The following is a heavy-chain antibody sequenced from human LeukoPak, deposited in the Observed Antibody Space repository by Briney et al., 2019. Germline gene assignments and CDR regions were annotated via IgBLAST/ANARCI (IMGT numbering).Heavy chain of an antibody. CDR1: GFTFSSYW. CDR2: INSAGSAT. Sequence: GGSLRLSCAASGFTFSSYWMHWGRQAPGGGLVCVSRINSAGSATSYADSGKGRFTISRDNAKNTLYLPMNSLRAEDTAVYYCARVRYYYDSSGYYDLGYWGQGTLVTVSS. CDR3: ARVRYYYDSSGYYDLGY. D-gene: IGHD3-22*01. J-gene: IGHJ4*02. V-gene: IGHV3-74*01.